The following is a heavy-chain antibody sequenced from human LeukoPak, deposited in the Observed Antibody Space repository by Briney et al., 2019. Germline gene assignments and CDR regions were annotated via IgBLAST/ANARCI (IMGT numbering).Heavy chain of an antibody. J-gene: IGHJ4*02. CDR1: GFTFSSYA. V-gene: IGHV3-23*01. D-gene: IGHD3-22*01. CDR3: AKGPIVVVTSRPHY. Sequence: GGSLRLSCAASGFTFSSYAMSWVRQAPGKGLEWVSAISGSGGSTYYADSVKGRFTISRDNSKNTLYLQMNSLRAEDTAVYYCAKGPIVVVTSRPHYWGQGTLVTVSS. CDR2: ISGSGGST.